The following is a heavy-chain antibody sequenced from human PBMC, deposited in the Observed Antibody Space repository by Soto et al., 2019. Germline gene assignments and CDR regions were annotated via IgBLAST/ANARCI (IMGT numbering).Heavy chain of an antibody. J-gene: IGHJ4*01. Sequence: SETLSLTCSVSGGSVSSSTYYWSWIRQPPGKGLEWIAYIYYSGITNYNPSLKSRVAISVDTSKNQFSLKLSSVTAADTAVYYCARRDSYGYFDYWGQGALVTVSS. CDR3: ARRDSYGYFDY. CDR1: GGSVSSSTYY. CDR2: IYYSGIT. V-gene: IGHV4-61*01. D-gene: IGHD5-18*01.